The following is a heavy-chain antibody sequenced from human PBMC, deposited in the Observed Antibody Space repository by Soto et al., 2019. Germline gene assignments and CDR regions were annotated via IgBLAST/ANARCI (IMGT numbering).Heavy chain of an antibody. V-gene: IGHV2-26*01. CDR3: ARPFRPGAGHWYFDL. Sequence: QVTLEESGPVLVKPTETLTLTCTVSGFSLSNARMGVSWIRQPPGKALEWLAHIFSNDEKSYSTSLKSRLTISKDTSKSQVVLTMTNMDPVDTATYYCARPFRPGAGHWYFDLWGRGTLVTVSS. CDR1: GFSLSNARMG. J-gene: IGHJ2*01. D-gene: IGHD6-19*01. CDR2: IFSNDEK.